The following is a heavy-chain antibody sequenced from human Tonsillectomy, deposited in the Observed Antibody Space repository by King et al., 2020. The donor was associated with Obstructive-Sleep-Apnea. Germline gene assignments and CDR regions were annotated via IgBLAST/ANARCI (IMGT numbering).Heavy chain of an antibody. D-gene: IGHD3-16*01. J-gene: IGHJ4*02. Sequence: VQLVESGGDLVQPGGSLRLSCAASGFNLSNFSMNWVRQAPGKGLDWVSYISSSGTTIYYADSVKGRFTISRDNAKNSLFLQMISLSAEDTAVYYCARGRPGGGDYWGQGNLVTVSS. CDR3: ARGRPGGGDY. CDR2: ISSSGTTI. CDR1: GFNLSNFS. V-gene: IGHV3-48*04.